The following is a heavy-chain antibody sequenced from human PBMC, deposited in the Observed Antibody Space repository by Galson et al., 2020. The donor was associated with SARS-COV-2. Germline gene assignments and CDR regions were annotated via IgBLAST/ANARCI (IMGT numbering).Heavy chain of an antibody. CDR2: IRSRTYDGTT. CDR1: GFTFGDFA. J-gene: IGHJ6*03. V-gene: IGHV3-49*03. Sequence: GESLKISCTVAGFTFGDFAMSWFRQAPGKGLEWVGFIRSRTYDGTTEYAASVKDRFTISRDDSKNVAYLQMNSLITEDTAVYYCARGGFPYYYYMDGWGKGTTVTVSS. CDR3: ARGGFPYYYYMDG.